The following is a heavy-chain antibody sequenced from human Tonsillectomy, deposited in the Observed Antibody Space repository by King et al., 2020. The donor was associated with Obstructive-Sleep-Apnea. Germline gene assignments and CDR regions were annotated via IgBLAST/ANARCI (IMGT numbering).Heavy chain of an antibody. CDR1: GFTFSSYA. CDR3: AKDLHGDYYFDY. J-gene: IGHJ4*02. Sequence: VQLVESGGGLVQPGGSLRLSCAASGFTFSSYAMSWVRQAPGNGLEWVSAISVSGGSTYYADSVKGRFTISRDNSKNTLYLQMNSLRAEDTAVYYCAKDLHGDYYFDYWGQGTLVTVSS. D-gene: IGHD4-17*01. CDR2: ISVSGGST. V-gene: IGHV3-23*04.